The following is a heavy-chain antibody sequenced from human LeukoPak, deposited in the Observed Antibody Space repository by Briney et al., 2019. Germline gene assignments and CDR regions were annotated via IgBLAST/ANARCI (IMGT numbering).Heavy chain of an antibody. J-gene: IGHJ4*02. CDR1: GYTFTNYG. V-gene: IGHV1-18*01. CDR3: ARDTGIAVAGTGDFDY. D-gene: IGHD6-13*01. Sequence: GASVKVSCKASGYTFTNYGISWVRQAPGQGLEWMGWISGYNGKTNYAQKLQGRVTMTTDTSTSTAYMELRSVRSDDTAVYYCARDTGIAVAGTGDFDYWGQGTLVTVSS. CDR2: ISGYNGKT.